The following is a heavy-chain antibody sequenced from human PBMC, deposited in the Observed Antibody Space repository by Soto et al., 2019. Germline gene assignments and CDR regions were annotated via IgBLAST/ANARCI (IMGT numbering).Heavy chain of an antibody. V-gene: IGHV3-23*01. CDR3: AKDTSSSPYYMDV. CDR1: GFTFSNFA. CDR2: ITGRTGTT. D-gene: IGHD2-2*01. Sequence: EVQVLESGGGSVQPGGSLRLSCAASGFTFSNFAMSWVRHAPGKGLEWISEITGRTGTTYYPDSVWGWFIISRDNSQNTLHLQMNSLRPEDTAVYYCAKDTSSSPYYMDVWGKGTTVTASS. J-gene: IGHJ6*03.